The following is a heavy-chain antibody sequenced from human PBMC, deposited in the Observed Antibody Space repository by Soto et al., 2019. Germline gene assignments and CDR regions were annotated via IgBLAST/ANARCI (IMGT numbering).Heavy chain of an antibody. CDR1: GFAFSTFA. J-gene: IGHJ4*02. V-gene: IGHV3-23*01. CDR2: ISISGDRT. Sequence: PGESLKISCATSGFAFSTFAMSWVRRAPGKGLERVSAISISGDRTYYADSVKGRFFISRDNSNNTVFLRVSSLRVEDTATYYCVKAGSSGWRNYFDHWGQGTPVTVSS. D-gene: IGHD6-19*01. CDR3: VKAGSSGWRNYFDH.